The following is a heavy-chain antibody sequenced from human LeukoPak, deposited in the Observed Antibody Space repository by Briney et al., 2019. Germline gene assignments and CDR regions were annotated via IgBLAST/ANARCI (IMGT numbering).Heavy chain of an antibody. J-gene: IGHJ4*02. CDR2: ISAYSGYT. D-gene: IGHD6-13*01. V-gene: IGHV1-18*01. CDR3: ARLRDSRDVYFDY. Sequence: GPSVKVSCKASGYTFTNYGISWVRQAPGQGLEWMGWISAYSGYTNYAQKLQGRVTMTTDTSTSTAYMELRSLRSDDTAVYYCARLRDSRDVYFDYWGQGTLVTVSS. CDR1: GYTFTNYG.